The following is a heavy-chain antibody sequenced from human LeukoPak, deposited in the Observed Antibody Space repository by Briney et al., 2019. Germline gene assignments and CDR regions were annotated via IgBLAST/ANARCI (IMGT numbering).Heavy chain of an antibody. D-gene: IGHD6-13*01. Sequence: GGSLRLSCAAPGFTVSSNYMSWVRQAPGMGLEWVSLIYGGGSTYYADSVKGGFTISRDNSKNTLYLQMNSLRVEDTAVYYCARGPAAGTAWPFDYWGQGTLVTVSS. J-gene: IGHJ4*02. CDR1: GFTVSSNY. CDR3: ARGPAAGTAWPFDY. V-gene: IGHV3-66*02. CDR2: IYGGGST.